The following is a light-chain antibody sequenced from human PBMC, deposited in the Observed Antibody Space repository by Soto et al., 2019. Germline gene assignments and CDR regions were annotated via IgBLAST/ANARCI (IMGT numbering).Light chain of an antibody. CDR3: SSFTSSTTQV. CDR2: EVS. J-gene: IGLJ2*01. CDR1: NSDVGGYNY. Sequence: QSALTQPASVSGSPGQSITISCTGTNSDVGGYNYVSWYQQYPGKAPKLMIYEVSKRPSGVSNRFSGSKSGNTASLSISGLQAEDEADYFCSSFTSSTTQVFGGGTKVTVL. V-gene: IGLV2-14*01.